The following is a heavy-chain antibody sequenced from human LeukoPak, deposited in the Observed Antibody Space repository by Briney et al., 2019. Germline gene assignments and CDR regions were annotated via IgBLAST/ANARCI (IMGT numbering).Heavy chain of an antibody. J-gene: IGHJ4*02. CDR2: INPNSGGT. CDR1: GYTFTGYY. D-gene: IGHD2-15*01. V-gene: IGHV1-2*02. Sequence: GASVKVSCKASGYTFTGYYMHWVRQAPGQGLEWMGWINPNSGGTNYAQKFQGRVTMTRDTSISTAYMELSRLRSDDTAVYYCARGRYCSGGSRYSFSDYDYWGQGTLVTVSS. CDR3: ARGRYCSGGSRYSFSDYDY.